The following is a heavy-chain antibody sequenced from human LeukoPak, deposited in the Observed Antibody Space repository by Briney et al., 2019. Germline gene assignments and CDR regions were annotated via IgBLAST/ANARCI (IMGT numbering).Heavy chain of an antibody. V-gene: IGHV4-34*01. J-gene: IGHJ4*02. CDR3: ARGHSSTSCYDY. Sequence: NPSETLSLTCAVYGVSFSGYYWSWIRQPPGRGLEWIGEINHSGSTNYNPSLKSRVTISVDTSKNQFSLKLSSVTAADTAVYYCARGHSSTSCYDYWGQGTLVTVSS. CDR2: INHSGST. D-gene: IGHD2-2*01. CDR1: GVSFSGYY.